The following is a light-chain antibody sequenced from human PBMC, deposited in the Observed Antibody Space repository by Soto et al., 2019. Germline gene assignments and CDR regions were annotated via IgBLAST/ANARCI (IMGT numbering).Light chain of an antibody. CDR2: SNN. CDR1: SSSIGSNT. J-gene: IGLJ2*01. Sequence: QSVLTQPPSASGTPGQRVTIFCSGGSSSIGSNTVNWYQQPPGTAPKLLIYSNNQRPSGVPDRFSGSKSGSSASLAISGLQSEDEADYYCAAWDDSLNGVVFGGGTKLTVL. V-gene: IGLV1-44*01. CDR3: AAWDDSLNGVV.